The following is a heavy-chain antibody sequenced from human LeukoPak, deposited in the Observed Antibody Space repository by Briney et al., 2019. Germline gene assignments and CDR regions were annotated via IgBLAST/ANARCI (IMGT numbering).Heavy chain of an antibody. D-gene: IGHD6-19*01. Sequence: ASVKVSCKASGYTFTGYYMHWVRQAPGQGLEWMGWINPNSGGTNYAQKFQGRVTMTRDTSISTAYMELSGLRSDDTAVYYCARGPVGPEWLVWDFDYWGQGTLVTVSS. V-gene: IGHV1-2*02. CDR2: INPNSGGT. CDR3: ARGPVGPEWLVWDFDY. J-gene: IGHJ4*02. CDR1: GYTFTGYY.